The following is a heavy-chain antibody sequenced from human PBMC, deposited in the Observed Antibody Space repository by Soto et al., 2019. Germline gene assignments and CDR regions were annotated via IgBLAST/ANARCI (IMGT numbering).Heavy chain of an antibody. Sequence: GASVKVSCKASGYTFTSYDINWVRQATGQGLEWMGWMNPNSANTGYAQKFQGRVTMTRNTSISTAYMELSSLRSEDTAVYYCARRFYYYYGLDVWGQGTTVTVSS. CDR1: GYTFTSYD. J-gene: IGHJ6*02. CDR2: MNPNSANT. CDR3: ARRFYYYYGLDV. V-gene: IGHV1-8*01.